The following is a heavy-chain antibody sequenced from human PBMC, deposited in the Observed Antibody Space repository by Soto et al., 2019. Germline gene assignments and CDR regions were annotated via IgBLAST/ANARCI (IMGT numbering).Heavy chain of an antibody. CDR1: GDSISNYY. J-gene: IGHJ3*02. Sequence: SETLSLTCTVSGDSISNYYWSWIRQPPGKGLEWIGYIYYSGSTNYNPSLKSRVTILVDTSKIQFSLKLTSVTAADTAVYYCARLVLRDLERTGVWGTDIFDIWGQGTMVTVSS. V-gene: IGHV4-59*08. CDR3: ARLVLRDLERTGVWGTDIFDI. D-gene: IGHD3-3*01. CDR2: IYYSGST.